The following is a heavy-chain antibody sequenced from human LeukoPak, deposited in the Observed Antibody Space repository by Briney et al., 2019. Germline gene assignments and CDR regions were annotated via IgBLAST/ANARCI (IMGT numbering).Heavy chain of an antibody. D-gene: IGHD3-10*01. Sequence: SETLSLTCTVSGGSMRSGYFYWSWIRQPPGKGLEWIGSIYYSGSTYYNPSLKSRVTISVDTSKNQFSLKLSSVTAADTAVYYCARHLGGEFGYWGQGTLVTVSS. CDR1: GGSMRSGYFY. CDR2: IYYSGST. J-gene: IGHJ4*02. V-gene: IGHV4-39*01. CDR3: ARHLGGEFGY.